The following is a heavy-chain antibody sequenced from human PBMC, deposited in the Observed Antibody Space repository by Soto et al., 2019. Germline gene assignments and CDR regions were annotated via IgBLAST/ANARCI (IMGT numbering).Heavy chain of an antibody. CDR1: GFTFSSYA. J-gene: IGHJ4*02. Sequence: GGSLRLSCAASGFTFSSYAMSWVRQAPGKGLEWVSAISGSGGSTYYADSVKGRFTISRDNSKNTLYLQMNSLRAEDTAVYYCARDIVVVPAANDYWGQGTLVTVSS. D-gene: IGHD2-2*01. CDR2: ISGSGGST. V-gene: IGHV3-23*01. CDR3: ARDIVVVPAANDY.